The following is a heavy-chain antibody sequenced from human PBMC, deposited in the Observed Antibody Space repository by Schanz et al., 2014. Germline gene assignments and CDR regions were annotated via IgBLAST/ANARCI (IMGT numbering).Heavy chain of an antibody. Sequence: QVQVVQSGAEVKKPGASVKVSCKASGYTFTDYGVIWVRQARGQGLEWVGRFIPILDVGNYAQQFQGRVTFTADKSTSTAYMELSSLRFDDTAVYYCARDFSAYVGNYFDYWGQGTLVTVSS. V-gene: IGHV1-69*04. CDR1: GYTFTDYG. J-gene: IGHJ4*02. D-gene: IGHD5-12*01. CDR2: FIPILDVG. CDR3: ARDFSAYVGNYFDY.